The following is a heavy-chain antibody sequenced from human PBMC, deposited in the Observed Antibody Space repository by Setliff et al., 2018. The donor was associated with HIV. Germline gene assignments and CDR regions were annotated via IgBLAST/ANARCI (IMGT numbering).Heavy chain of an antibody. V-gene: IGHV4-39*02. Sequence: PSETLSLTCTVSGGSISSSRYYWGWIRQPPGKGLEWIASIYFSGNTRYNPSLKSRVTISIDTSKTHFSLKLSSLTAADTAVYYCARRERYYDILTGRVSDGFDIWGQGTMVTVSS. CDR3: ARRERYYDILTGRVSDGFDI. J-gene: IGHJ3*02. D-gene: IGHD3-9*01. CDR1: GGSISSSRYY. CDR2: IYFSGNT.